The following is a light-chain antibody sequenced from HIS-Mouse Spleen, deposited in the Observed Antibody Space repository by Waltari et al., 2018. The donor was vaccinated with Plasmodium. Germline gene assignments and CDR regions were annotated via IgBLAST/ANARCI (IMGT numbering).Light chain of an antibody. J-gene: IGKJ1*01. Sequence: DIQMTQSPSSLSASVGDRVTITCRASQSISSYLNWYQKKPGKAPNLLIYAASSLQSGVPSRFSGSGSGTDFTLTISSLQPEDFATYYCQQSYSTWTFGQGTKVEIK. CDR1: QSISSY. CDR2: AAS. V-gene: IGKV1-39*01. CDR3: QQSYSTWT.